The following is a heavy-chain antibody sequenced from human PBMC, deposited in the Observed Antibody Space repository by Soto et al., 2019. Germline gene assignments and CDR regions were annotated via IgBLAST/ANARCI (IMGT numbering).Heavy chain of an antibody. D-gene: IGHD3-9*01. CDR3: GRSGGDYDPSAGYLDTDF. V-gene: IGHV3-23*01. J-gene: IGHJ4*02. CDR1: GFSFINYA. Sequence: EVQLLESGGNLVQPGGSLRLSCAASGFSFINYALSWFRQAPGKGLEWVSAITGSGGSTYYADSVKGRFTISRDNFKSTLSLQMNSLTAEDTAVYYCGRSGGDYDPSAGYLDTDFWGQGTLVTVSS. CDR2: ITGSGGST.